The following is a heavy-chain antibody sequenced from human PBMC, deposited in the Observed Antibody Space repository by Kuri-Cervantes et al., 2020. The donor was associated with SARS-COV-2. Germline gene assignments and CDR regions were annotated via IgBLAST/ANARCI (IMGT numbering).Heavy chain of an antibody. V-gene: IGHV1-69*06. J-gene: IGHJ3*02. CDR1: GGTFSSYA. D-gene: IGHD1-1*01. CDR2: IIPIFGTA. CDR3: ARATGTTGPRAFDI. Sequence: SVKVSCKASGGTFSSYAISWVRQAPGRGLEWMGGIIPIFGTANYAQKFQGRVTITADKSTSTAYMELSSLRSEDTAVYYCARATGTTGPRAFDIWGQGTMVTVSS.